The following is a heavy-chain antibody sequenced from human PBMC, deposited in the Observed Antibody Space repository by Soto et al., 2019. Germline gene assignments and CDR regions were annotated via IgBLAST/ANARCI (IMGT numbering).Heavy chain of an antibody. V-gene: IGHV4-39*01. Sequence: PSETLPLTCTVSGGSISSSSYYWGWIRQPPGKGLEWIGSIYYSGSTYYNPSLKSRVAISVDTSKNQFSLKLSSVTAADTAVYYCARVAMNDYGESYYYGMDVWGQGTTVTVSS. D-gene: IGHD4-17*01. J-gene: IGHJ6*02. CDR3: ARVAMNDYGESYYYGMDV. CDR1: GGSISSSSYY. CDR2: IYYSGST.